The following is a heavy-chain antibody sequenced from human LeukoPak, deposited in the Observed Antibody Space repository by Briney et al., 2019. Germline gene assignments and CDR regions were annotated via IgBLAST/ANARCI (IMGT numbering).Heavy chain of an antibody. CDR2: INWNGGST. V-gene: IGHV3-20*04. CDR3: ARGIDDGDNWFDS. D-gene: IGHD1-1*01. Sequence: GGSLRLSCAASGFTFSSYSMNWVRQAPGKGLEWVSGINWNGGSTGYVDSVKGRFTISRDNAKNPLYLQMNSLRAEDTALYYCARGIDDGDNWFDSWGQGTLVTVSS. J-gene: IGHJ5*01. CDR1: GFTFSSYS.